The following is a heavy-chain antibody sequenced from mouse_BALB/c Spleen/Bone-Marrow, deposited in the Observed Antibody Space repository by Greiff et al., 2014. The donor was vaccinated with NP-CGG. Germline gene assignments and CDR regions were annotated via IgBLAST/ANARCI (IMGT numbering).Heavy chain of an antibody. Sequence: VKLQESGPGLVAPSQSLSITCTVSGSSLTSYGVLWVRQPPGKGLEWLGVIWAGGSTNYNSALMSRLSISKDNSKSQVFLKMNSLQTDDTAMYYCARDPIYYDYDWYFDVWGAGTTVTVSS. CDR3: ARDPIYYDYDWYFDV. D-gene: IGHD2-4*01. CDR1: GSSLTSYG. V-gene: IGHV2-9*02. CDR2: IWAGGST. J-gene: IGHJ1*01.